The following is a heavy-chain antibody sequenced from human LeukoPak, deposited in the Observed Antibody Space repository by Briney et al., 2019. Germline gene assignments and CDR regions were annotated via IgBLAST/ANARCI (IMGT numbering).Heavy chain of an antibody. Sequence: ASVKVSCKASGYTFTSYDINWVRQATGQGLEWMGWMNPNSGNTGYAQKFQGRVTMTRNTSISTAYMELSSLRSEDTAVYYCARVPSGGDKFDPWGQGTLVTVSS. D-gene: IGHD6-25*01. CDR2: MNPNSGNT. V-gene: IGHV1-8*01. J-gene: IGHJ5*02. CDR1: GYTFTSYD. CDR3: ARVPSGGDKFDP.